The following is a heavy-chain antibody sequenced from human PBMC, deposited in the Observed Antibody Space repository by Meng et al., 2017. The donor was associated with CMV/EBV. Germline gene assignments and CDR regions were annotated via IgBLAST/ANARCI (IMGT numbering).Heavy chain of an antibody. CDR2: IYPGDFDT. Sequence: KVSCKGSGYSFTSYWISWVRQMPGKGLEWMGIIYPGDFDTRYSPSFQGQVTISADKSISTAYLQWSSLKASDTAMYYCARLCFPGAGGECYYYGMDVWGQGTTVTVSS. CDR1: GYSFTSYW. V-gene: IGHV5-51*01. D-gene: IGHD3-16*01. J-gene: IGHJ6*02. CDR3: ARLCFPGAGGECYYYGMDV.